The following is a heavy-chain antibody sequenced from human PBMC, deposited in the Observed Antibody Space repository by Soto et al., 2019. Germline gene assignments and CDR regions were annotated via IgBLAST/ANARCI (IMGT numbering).Heavy chain of an antibody. J-gene: IGHJ3*02. CDR3: ARDGASGISGAFDI. D-gene: IGHD3-10*01. V-gene: IGHV4-31*03. CDR1: GGSISSGGYY. Sequence: QVQLQESGPGLVKPSQTLSLTCTVSGGSISSGGYYWSWIRQHPVKGLEWIGYIYYSGSTYYNPSLKSRVTISVDTSKNQFSLKLSYVTAADTAVYYCARDGASGISGAFDIWGQGTMVNVSS. CDR2: IYYSGST.